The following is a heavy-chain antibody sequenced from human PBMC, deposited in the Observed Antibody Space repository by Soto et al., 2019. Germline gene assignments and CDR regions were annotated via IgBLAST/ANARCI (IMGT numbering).Heavy chain of an antibody. CDR2: ISSSGNTI. V-gene: IGHV3-48*02. CDR1: GFTFSSYN. CDR3: ARGPNYYLYYFDY. D-gene: IGHD3-10*01. Sequence: GGSLRLSCAASGFTFSSYNMNWVRQAPGKGLEWVSYISSSGNTIYYADSVKGRFTISRDSAKNSLYLQMNSLRDEDTAVYYCARGPNYYLYYFDYWGQGALVTVSS. J-gene: IGHJ4*02.